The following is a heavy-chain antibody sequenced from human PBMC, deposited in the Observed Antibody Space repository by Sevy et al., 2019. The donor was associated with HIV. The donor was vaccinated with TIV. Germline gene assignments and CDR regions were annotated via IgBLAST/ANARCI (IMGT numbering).Heavy chain of an antibody. CDR3: VTSRSGYFDSSGYYIY. V-gene: IGHV5-51*01. CDR2: IYPDDSDT. CDR1: GYSFTSHW. D-gene: IGHD3-22*01. Sequence: GESLKISCKGSGYSFTSHWLGWVRHIPGKGLEWMGIIYPDDSDTKYSPSFQGQVTFSADKSISTAYLQWSSLKASDTAMYYCVTSRSGYFDSSGYYIYWGQGTLVTVSS. J-gene: IGHJ4*02.